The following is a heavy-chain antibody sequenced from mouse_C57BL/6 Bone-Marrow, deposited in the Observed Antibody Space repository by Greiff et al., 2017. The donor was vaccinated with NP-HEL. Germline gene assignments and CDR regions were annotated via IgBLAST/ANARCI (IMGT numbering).Heavy chain of an antibody. CDR2: IDPSDSYT. Sequence: QVQLQQPGAELVMPGASVKLSCKASGYTFTSYWMHWVKQRPGQGLEWIGEIDPSDSYTNYNQKFKGKSTLTVDKSSSTAYMQLSSLTSEDSAVYYCARKGTREFDYWGQGTTLTVSS. CDR3: ARKGTREFDY. D-gene: IGHD3-1*01. J-gene: IGHJ2*01. CDR1: GYTFTSYW. V-gene: IGHV1-69*01.